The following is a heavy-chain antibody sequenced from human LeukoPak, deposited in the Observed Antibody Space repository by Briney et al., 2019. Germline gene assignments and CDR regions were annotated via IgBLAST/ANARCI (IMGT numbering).Heavy chain of an antibody. CDR1: GFTFSTSG. Sequence: PGGSLRLSCSASGFTFSTSGLSWVRQAPGKGLEWVSSIGGTGTDTYYAASVKGRFAISRDNSKNMLYLQMHSLRVEDTAVCYCGKHWDYWGQGTLVTVSS. CDR3: GKHWDY. J-gene: IGHJ4*02. CDR2: IGGTGTDT. V-gene: IGHV3-23*01.